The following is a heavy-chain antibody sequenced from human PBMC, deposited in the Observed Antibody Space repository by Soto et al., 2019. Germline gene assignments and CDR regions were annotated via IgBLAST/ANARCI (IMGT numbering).Heavy chain of an antibody. CDR2: IIPIFGTA. Sequence: ASVKVSCKASGGTFSSYAISWVRQAPGQGLEWMGGIIPIFGTANYAQKFQGRVTITADKSTSTAYMELSSPRSEDTAVYYCARDGGSSWFFDYWGQGTLVTVSS. CDR1: GGTFSSYA. J-gene: IGHJ4*02. CDR3: ARDGGSSWFFDY. D-gene: IGHD6-13*01. V-gene: IGHV1-69*06.